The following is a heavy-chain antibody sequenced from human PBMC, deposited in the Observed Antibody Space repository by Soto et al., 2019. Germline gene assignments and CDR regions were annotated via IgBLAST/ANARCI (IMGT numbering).Heavy chain of an antibody. D-gene: IGHD2-8*01. V-gene: IGHV2-5*02. CDR1: GFSLSTSGVG. J-gene: IGHJ5*02. CDR3: AHRTYGVYDH. CDR2: IYWDDGK. Sequence: QITLKESGPTLVKPTQTLTLTCSFSGFSLSTSGVGVSWIRQPPGKALEWLALIYWDDGKRYSPSLESRLTIIKDTSKNQVVLPMTNMDPVDTATYYCAHRTYGVYDHWGQGTVVTVSS.